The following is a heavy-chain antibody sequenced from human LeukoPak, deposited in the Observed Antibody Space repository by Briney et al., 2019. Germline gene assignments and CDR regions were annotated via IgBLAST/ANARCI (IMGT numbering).Heavy chain of an antibody. Sequence: SETLSLTCAVYGGSFSGYCWSWIRQPPGKGLEWIGEINHSGSTNYNPSLKSRVTISVDTSKNQFSLKLSSVTAADTAVYYCARRRIQLWSHYFDYWGQGTLVTVSS. V-gene: IGHV4-34*01. CDR2: INHSGST. J-gene: IGHJ4*02. CDR1: GGSFSGYC. D-gene: IGHD5-18*01. CDR3: ARRRIQLWSHYFDY.